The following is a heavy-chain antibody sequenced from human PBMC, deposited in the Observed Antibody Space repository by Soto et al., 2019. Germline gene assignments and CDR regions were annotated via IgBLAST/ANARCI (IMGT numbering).Heavy chain of an antibody. CDR3: ARGSKGYSTIPGLKY. J-gene: IGHJ4*02. CDR2: IIPIFGTA. CDR1: GGTFGSYA. D-gene: IGHD5-18*01. V-gene: IGHV1-69*13. Sequence: ASVKVSCKASGGTFGSYAISWVRQAPGQGLEWMGVIIPIFGTANYAQKFQGRVTITADESTSTAYMELSSLRSEDTALYYCARGSKGYSTIPGLKYWGQGTLVTVSS.